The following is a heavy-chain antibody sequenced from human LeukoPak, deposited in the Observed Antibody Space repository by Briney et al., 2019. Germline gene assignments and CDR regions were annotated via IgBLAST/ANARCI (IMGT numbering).Heavy chain of an antibody. CDR1: GYTFTGYY. J-gene: IGHJ4*02. V-gene: IGHV1-69*13. CDR3: ARETSGYDFAVRSPAY. Sequence: GASVKVSCKASGYTFTGYYMHWVRQAPGQGLEWMGGIIPIFGTANYAQKFQGRVTITADESTSTAYMELSRLRSDDTAVYYCARETSGYDFAVRSPAYWGQGTLVTVSS. CDR2: IIPIFGTA. D-gene: IGHD5-12*01.